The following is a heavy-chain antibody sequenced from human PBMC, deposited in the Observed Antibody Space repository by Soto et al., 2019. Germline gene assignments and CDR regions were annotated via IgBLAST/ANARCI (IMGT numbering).Heavy chain of an antibody. V-gene: IGHV3-15*01. CDR3: TTDNDERTGTTGYYYGMDV. Sequence: GGSLRLSCAASGFTFSNAWMSWVRQAPGKGLEWVARIKSKTDGGTTDYAAPVKGRFTITSDDSKNTLYLQMNSLETEDAAVEYCTTDNDERTGTTGYYYGMDVWGQGTTVTVSS. D-gene: IGHD1-1*01. CDR1: GFTFSNAW. CDR2: IKSKTDGGTT. J-gene: IGHJ6*02.